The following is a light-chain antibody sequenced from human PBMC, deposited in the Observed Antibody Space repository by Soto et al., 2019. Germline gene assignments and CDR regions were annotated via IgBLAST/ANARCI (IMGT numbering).Light chain of an antibody. CDR1: QSVNSW. J-gene: IGKJ1*01. Sequence: DIQMTQSPSTLSASVGDRVTITCRASQSVNSWVAWYQQKPGRAPKVLIHKASSLESGVPSRFSGSGSATEFTLTISSLQPDDFATYYCQHYDNSPWTFGQRTKVEIK. V-gene: IGKV1-5*03. CDR3: QHYDNSPWT. CDR2: KAS.